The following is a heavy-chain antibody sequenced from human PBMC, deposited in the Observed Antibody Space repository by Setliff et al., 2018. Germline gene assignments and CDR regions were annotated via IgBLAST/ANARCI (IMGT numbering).Heavy chain of an antibody. V-gene: IGHV1-2*02. CDR2: INPNTGST. CDR3: ARDLRAATATGEYYFDF. Sequence: ASVKVSCKASGYTFTDYYIQWARQAPGQGLEWMGWINPNTGSTYYRQRFQGRVTMTRDTSISTAYMGVNRLKSDDTAVYYCARDLRAATATGEYYFDFWGQGTLVTVSS. D-gene: IGHD6-13*01. CDR1: GYTFTDYY. J-gene: IGHJ4*02.